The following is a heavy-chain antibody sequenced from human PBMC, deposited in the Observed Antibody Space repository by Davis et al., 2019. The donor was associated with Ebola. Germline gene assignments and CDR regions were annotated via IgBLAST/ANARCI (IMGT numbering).Heavy chain of an antibody. CDR3: ARGKGVWDY. Sequence: SETLSLTCSVSGGPIISSDYYWGWIRQPPGKGLEWIGSLYYNGNSYYSPSLKSRSTISVDTSTNHFSLRLSSVTAADTAVYYCARGKGVWDYWGQGALVTVSS. CDR1: GGPIISSDYY. D-gene: IGHD3-10*01. V-gene: IGHV4-39*02. CDR2: LYYNGNS. J-gene: IGHJ4*02.